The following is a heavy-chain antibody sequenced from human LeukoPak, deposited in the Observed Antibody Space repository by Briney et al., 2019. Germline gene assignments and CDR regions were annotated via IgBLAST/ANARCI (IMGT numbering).Heavy chain of an antibody. Sequence: GGSLRLSCAGSGFSFSNNWMSWVRQAPGKGLEWVATIKEDRSEKDYVDSVRGRFTISRDNAQNSLFLQMKRLRPDYTAVYYCASSPDNGWLVKLFFDHWGRGTLVNVFS. V-gene: IGHV3-7*01. CDR2: IKEDRSEK. CDR1: GFSFSNNW. D-gene: IGHD6-19*01. CDR3: ASSPDNGWLVKLFFDH. J-gene: IGHJ4*02.